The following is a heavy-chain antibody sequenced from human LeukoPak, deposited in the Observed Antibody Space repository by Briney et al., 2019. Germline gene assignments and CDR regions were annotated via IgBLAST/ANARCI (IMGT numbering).Heavy chain of an antibody. CDR3: ARDQWQALQH. Sequence: GGSLRLSCAASGFTVSSNYMSWARQAPGRGLEWVSVLYSDGSTYYADSVKGRFTISRDNSRNTLYLQMNSLRAEDTAVYYCARDQWQALQHWGQGTLVTVSS. CDR1: GFTVSSNY. J-gene: IGHJ1*01. D-gene: IGHD6-19*01. V-gene: IGHV3-53*01. CDR2: LYSDGST.